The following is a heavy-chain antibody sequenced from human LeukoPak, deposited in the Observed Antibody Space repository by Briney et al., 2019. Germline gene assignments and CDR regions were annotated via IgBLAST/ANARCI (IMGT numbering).Heavy chain of an antibody. J-gene: IGHJ4*02. CDR1: GFTFSSYS. D-gene: IGHD2-2*01. CDR2: ISSSSSTI. V-gene: IGHV3-48*01. Sequence: QSGGSLRLSCAASGFTFSSYSMNWVRQAPGKGLEWVSYISSSSSTIYYADSVKGRFTISRDNAKNSLYLQMNSLRAEDTAVYYCANPPQDIVVVPAAEGRPWGQGTLVTVSS. CDR3: ANPPQDIVVVPAAEGRP.